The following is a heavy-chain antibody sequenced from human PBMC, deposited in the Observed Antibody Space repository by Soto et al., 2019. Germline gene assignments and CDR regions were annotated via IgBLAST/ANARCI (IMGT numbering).Heavy chain of an antibody. J-gene: IGHJ3*02. CDR3: ARTDRDLDM. Sequence: QVQVVQSGDEVKNPGASVTISCKASGYPFHTYGVSWVRQAPGQRLQWMGWISGYNGDTSYSQKFQGRITVTTDTSTTTTYMELRSLSSDDTALYYCARTDRDLDMWGQGTMVTVPS. CDR1: GYPFHTYG. D-gene: IGHD2-15*01. CDR2: ISGYNGDT. V-gene: IGHV1-18*01.